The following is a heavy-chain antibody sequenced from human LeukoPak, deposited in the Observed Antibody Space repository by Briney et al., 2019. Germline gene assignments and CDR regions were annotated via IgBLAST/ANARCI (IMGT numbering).Heavy chain of an antibody. J-gene: IGHJ4*02. CDR1: GYSFNDKY. Sequence: ASVKVSCKASGYSFNDKYLHWVRQAPGQGLEWMGSINPNSGGTNYAQKFQGRVTMTRDTSISTAYMELSRLRSDDTAVYYCARGPYYFDYWGQGTLVTVSS. CDR2: INPNSGGT. CDR3: ARGPYYFDY. V-gene: IGHV1-2*02.